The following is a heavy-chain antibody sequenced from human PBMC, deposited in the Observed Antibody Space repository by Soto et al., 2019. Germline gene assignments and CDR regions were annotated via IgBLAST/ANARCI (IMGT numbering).Heavy chain of an antibody. V-gene: IGHV3-33*01. CDR3: ARDPGAVAGSPYYYYGMDV. CDR2: IWYDGSNK. Sequence: QVQLVESGGGVVQPGRSLRLSCAASGFTFSSYGMHWVRQAPGKGLEWVAVIWYDGSNKYYADSVKGRFTISRDNSKNTLYLQMNSLRAEDTAVYYCARDPGAVAGSPYYYYGMDVWGKGTTVTVSS. D-gene: IGHD6-19*01. J-gene: IGHJ6*04. CDR1: GFTFSSYG.